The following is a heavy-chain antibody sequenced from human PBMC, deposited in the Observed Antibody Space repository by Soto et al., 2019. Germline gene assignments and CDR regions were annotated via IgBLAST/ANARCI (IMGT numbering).Heavy chain of an antibody. Sequence: QITLKESGPTLMKPTQTLTLTCTFSGFSLSTSGMGVTWIRQPPGKALEWLALLYWDDDRRYSPSLKSRLTITKDTSKNQVVLTLSNLDPVDTAIYDCALVRWFGDLRWGQGTLVTVSS. CDR3: ALVRWFGDLR. D-gene: IGHD3-10*01. CDR2: LYWDDDR. CDR1: GFSLSTSGMG. V-gene: IGHV2-5*02. J-gene: IGHJ4*02.